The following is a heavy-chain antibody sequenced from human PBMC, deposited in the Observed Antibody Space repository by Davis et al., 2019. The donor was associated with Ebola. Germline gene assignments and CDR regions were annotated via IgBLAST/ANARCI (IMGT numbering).Heavy chain of an antibody. CDR3: ARAGDYNWFDP. CDR1: GYTFTSYA. CDR2: INAGNGDT. V-gene: IGHV1-3*01. Sequence: ASVKVSCKASGYTFTSYAMHWVRQAPGQRLEWMGWINAGNGDTKYSQKFRGRVTITRDTSASTAYMELSSLRSDDTAVYYCARAGDYNWFDPWGQGTLVTVSS. D-gene: IGHD4-17*01. J-gene: IGHJ5*02.